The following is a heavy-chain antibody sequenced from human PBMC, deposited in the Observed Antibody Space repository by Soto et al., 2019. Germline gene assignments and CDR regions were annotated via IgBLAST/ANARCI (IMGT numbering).Heavy chain of an antibody. J-gene: IGHJ5*02. Sequence: PXETLSLTCTVSGYSIISSGFYWGWVRQPPGKGLEWIGSIFYLGSSYYNPSLKSRVTMSVDTSKNQFSLRLRSVTAADTALYFCARHSLALRKNNWFDHWGQGIMATVSS. CDR1: GYSIISSGFY. CDR3: ARHSLALRKNNWFDH. CDR2: IFYLGSS. V-gene: IGHV4-39*01. D-gene: IGHD3-3*02.